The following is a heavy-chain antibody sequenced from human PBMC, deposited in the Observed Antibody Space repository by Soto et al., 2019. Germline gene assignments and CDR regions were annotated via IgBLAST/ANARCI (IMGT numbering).Heavy chain of an antibody. Sequence: ASVKVSCKASGYTVTIYGISWVRQAPGQGLEWMGWISAYNGNTNYAQKLQGRVTMTTDTSTSTAYMELRSLRSDDTAVYYCASSGYCSGGSCYSGTFYYYYGMDVWGQGTTVTVSS. D-gene: IGHD2-15*01. V-gene: IGHV1-18*01. J-gene: IGHJ6*02. CDR1: GYTVTIYG. CDR3: ASSGYCSGGSCYSGTFYYYYGMDV. CDR2: ISAYNGNT.